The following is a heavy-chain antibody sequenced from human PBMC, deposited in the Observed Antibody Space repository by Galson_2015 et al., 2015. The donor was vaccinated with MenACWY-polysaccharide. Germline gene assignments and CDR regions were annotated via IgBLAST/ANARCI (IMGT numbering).Heavy chain of an antibody. D-gene: IGHD1-26*01. CDR1: GFTFCSYT. CDR3: AKVGATTFNWFDP. CDR2: ICGSGGST. J-gene: IGHJ5*02. Sequence: SLRLSCAASGFTFCSYTMSWVRQAPGKGLEWVSAICGSGGSTYYADSVKGRFTISRDNSKNTLYLQMSSLRAEDTAVYYCAKVGATTFNWFDPWGQGTLVTVSS. V-gene: IGHV3-23*01.